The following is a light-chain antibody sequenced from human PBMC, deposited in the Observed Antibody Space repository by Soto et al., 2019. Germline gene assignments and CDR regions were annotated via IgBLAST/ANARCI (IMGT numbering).Light chain of an antibody. Sequence: DIQMSQSASTLSASVGDTVTVTCRVSQSIGRWLAWYQQKPGKAPKLLIFDASTLENGVPARFSGSRSGPEFSLTISSLQPDDFATYYCQQYYSYWTFGQGTKVDIK. V-gene: IGKV1-5*01. CDR1: QSIGRW. CDR3: QQYYSYWT. J-gene: IGKJ1*01. CDR2: DAS.